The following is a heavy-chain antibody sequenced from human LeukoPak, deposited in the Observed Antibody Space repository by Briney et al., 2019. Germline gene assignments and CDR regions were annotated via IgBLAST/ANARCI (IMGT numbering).Heavy chain of an antibody. CDR3: AKGIGLANDAFDI. Sequence: ASVKVSCKASGYTFTSYDINWVRQATGQGLEWMGWMNTNSGNTGYAQKFQGRVTMTRNTSISTAYMELSSLRSEDTAVYYCAKGIGLANDAFDIWGQGTMVTVSS. D-gene: IGHD1-26*01. CDR1: GYTFTSYD. J-gene: IGHJ3*02. CDR2: MNTNSGNT. V-gene: IGHV1-8*01.